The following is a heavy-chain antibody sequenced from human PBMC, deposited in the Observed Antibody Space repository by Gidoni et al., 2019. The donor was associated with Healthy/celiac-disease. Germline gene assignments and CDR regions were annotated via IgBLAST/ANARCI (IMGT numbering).Heavy chain of an antibody. V-gene: IGHV3-66*02. CDR2: IYSGGST. D-gene: IGHD3-10*01. CDR1: GFTVCSNY. Sequence: EVQLVESGGGLVQPVGSLRPSCAASGFTVCSNYMSWVRQAPGKGLEWVSVIYSGGSTYYADSVKGRFTISRDNSKNTLYLQMNSLRAEDTAVYYCARDFGDYYGMDVWGQGTTVTVSS. CDR3: ARDFGDYYGMDV. J-gene: IGHJ6*02.